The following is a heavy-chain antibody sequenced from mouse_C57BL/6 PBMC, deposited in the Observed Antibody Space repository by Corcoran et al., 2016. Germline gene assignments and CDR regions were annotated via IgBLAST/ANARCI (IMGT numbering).Heavy chain of an antibody. CDR2: INPNNGGT. CDR1: GYTFIDYN. CDR3: ARSYYGSSPLFAY. J-gene: IGHJ3*01. D-gene: IGHD1-1*01. Sequence: EVQLQQSGPELVKPGASVKIPCKASGYTFIDYNMDWVKQSHGKSLEWIGDINPNNGGTIYNQKFKGKATLTVDKSSSTAYMELRSLTSEDTAVYYCARSYYGSSPLFAYWGQGTLVTVSA. V-gene: IGHV1-18*01.